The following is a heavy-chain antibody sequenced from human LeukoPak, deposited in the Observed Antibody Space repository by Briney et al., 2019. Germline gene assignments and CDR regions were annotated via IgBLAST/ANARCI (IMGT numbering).Heavy chain of an antibody. J-gene: IGHJ4*02. Sequence: PGGSLRLSCAASGFTFSSYAMSWVRQAPGKGLEWVSAISGSGGSTYYADSVKGRFTISRDNSKNTLYLQMNSLRAEDTAVYYCAXELAXXYDSSGYLVDYWGQGTLVTVXS. CDR1: GFTFSSYA. CDR2: ISGSGGST. D-gene: IGHD3-22*01. CDR3: AXELAXXYDSSGYLVDY. V-gene: IGHV3-23*01.